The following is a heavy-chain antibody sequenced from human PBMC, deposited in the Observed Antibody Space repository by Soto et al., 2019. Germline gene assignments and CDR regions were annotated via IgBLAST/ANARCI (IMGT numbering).Heavy chain of an antibody. CDR2: ISSSSSTI. Sequence: EVQLVESGGGLVQPGGSLRLSCAASGFTFSSYSMNWVRQAPGKGLEWVSYISSSSSTIYYADSVKGRFTISRDNAKNSLYLQMNSLRAEDTAVYYCSIDVQTLVPAATPYYYYYMDVWGKGTTVTVSS. V-gene: IGHV3-48*01. D-gene: IGHD2-2*01. CDR1: GFTFSSYS. CDR3: SIDVQTLVPAATPYYYYYMDV. J-gene: IGHJ6*03.